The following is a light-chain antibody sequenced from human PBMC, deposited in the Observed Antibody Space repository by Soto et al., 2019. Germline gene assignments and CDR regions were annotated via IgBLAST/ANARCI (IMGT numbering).Light chain of an antibody. CDR3: PHYSGT. CDR1: QSIGVF. V-gene: IGKV1-5*01. J-gene: IGKJ1*01. Sequence: DIQMTQSPSTLSASLGDRFAVTCRASQSIGVFLAWYRRKPCRGPKFRMYGASIWASGVPSRFSGGGSGTEFTLTIGSLQSDDFATYPCPHYSGTFGQGTKVDI. CDR2: GAS.